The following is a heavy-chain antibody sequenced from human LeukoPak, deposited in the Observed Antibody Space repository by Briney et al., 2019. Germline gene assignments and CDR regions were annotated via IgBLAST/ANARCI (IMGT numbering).Heavy chain of an antibody. V-gene: IGHV4-59*01. CDR1: GGSISSYY. CDR3: ARSAGYYYDSSAYRYYIDY. D-gene: IGHD3-22*01. J-gene: IGHJ4*02. Sequence: PSETLSLTCTVSGGSISSYYWSWIRQPPGKGLEWIGYIYYSGSTNYNPSLKSRVTISVDTSKNQFSLKLSSVTAADTAVYDCARSAGYYYDSSAYRYYIDYWGQGTLVTVSS. CDR2: IYYSGST.